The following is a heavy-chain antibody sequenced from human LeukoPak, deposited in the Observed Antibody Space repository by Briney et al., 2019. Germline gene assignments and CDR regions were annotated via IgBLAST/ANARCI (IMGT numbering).Heavy chain of an antibody. CDR1: GFTFSSYS. V-gene: IGHV3-21*01. CDR2: ISSSSSYI. CDR3: ARDLGRRQQLEPNWFDP. Sequence: GGSLRLSCAASGFTFSSYSMNWVRQAPGKGLEWVSSISSSSSYIYYADSVKGRFTISRDNAKNSLYLQMNSLRAEDTAVYYCARDLGRRQQLEPNWFDPWGQGTLVTISS. D-gene: IGHD6-13*01. J-gene: IGHJ5*02.